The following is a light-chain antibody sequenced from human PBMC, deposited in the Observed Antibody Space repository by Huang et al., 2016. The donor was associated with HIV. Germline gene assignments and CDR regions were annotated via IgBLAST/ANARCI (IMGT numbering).Light chain of an antibody. CDR1: QGISTS. V-gene: IGKV1-NL1*01. CDR3: QQYYSTHWT. Sequence: DIQMTQSPSSLSASVGDRVTIPCRASQGISTSLAWYQQNPGKAPKLLLYAASRLESGVPSRFSGSGSGTDYTLTISSLQPEDFATYYCQQYYSTHWTFGQGTKVEIK. J-gene: IGKJ1*01. CDR2: AAS.